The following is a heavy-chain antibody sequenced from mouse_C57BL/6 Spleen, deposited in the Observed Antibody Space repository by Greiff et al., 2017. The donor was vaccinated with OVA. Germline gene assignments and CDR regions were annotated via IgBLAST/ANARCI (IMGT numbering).Heavy chain of an antibody. CDR2: IDPNSGGT. D-gene: IGHD3-2*02. V-gene: IGHV1-72*01. CDR1: GYTFTSYW. J-gene: IGHJ4*01. Sequence: QVQLQQPGAELVKPGASVKLSCKASGYTFTSYWMHWVKQRPGRGLEWIGRIDPNSGGTKYNEKFKSKATLTVDKPSSTAYMQLSSLTSEDSAVYYCAGGESSGYGYSAMDYWGQGTSVTVSS. CDR3: AGGESSGYGYSAMDY.